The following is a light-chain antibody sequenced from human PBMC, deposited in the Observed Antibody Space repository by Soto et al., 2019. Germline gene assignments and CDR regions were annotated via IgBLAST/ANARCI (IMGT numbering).Light chain of an antibody. Sequence: IVRTQSPGSLSVSPGERATLSCRASQNIRSYLAWSQQRPGQAPRLLIYGTSTRATDIPARFSGSGSGTEFTLNISSLQSEDFALYVCQQYHNWPPTFGGGTAVEIK. CDR3: QQYHNWPPT. J-gene: IGKJ4*01. CDR2: GTS. CDR1: QNIRSY. V-gene: IGKV3-15*01.